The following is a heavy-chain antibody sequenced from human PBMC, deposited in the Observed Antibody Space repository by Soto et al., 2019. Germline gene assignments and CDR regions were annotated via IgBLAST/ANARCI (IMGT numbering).Heavy chain of an antibody. CDR3: ARGTVLGVAANKYTDAFDF. Sequence: PSETLSLTCTVSGGSISSYYWNWIRQSPGKGLEWIGYIYYSGSTKYNPSLKSRVTISLDTSKNQFSLNLTSVTAADTAVYYCARGTVLGVAANKYTDAFDFWAQGQWSTSPQ. CDR2: IYYSGST. J-gene: IGHJ3*01. CDR1: GGSISSYY. V-gene: IGHV4-59*01. D-gene: IGHD2-15*01.